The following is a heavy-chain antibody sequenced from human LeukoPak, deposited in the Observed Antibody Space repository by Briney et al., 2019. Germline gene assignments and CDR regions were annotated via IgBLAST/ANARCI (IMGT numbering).Heavy chain of an antibody. V-gene: IGHV3-23*01. CDR1: GFTFNSYA. CDR3: ARASYCSNGVCYLVEY. J-gene: IGHJ4*02. CDR2: ISGGGDNA. D-gene: IGHD2-8*01. Sequence: GGSLRLSCAASGFTFNSYAMSWVRQAPGKGLEWVSSISGGGDNAYYADSVKGRFTISRDNSKNTLFLQMNSLRAEDTAVYYCARASYCSNGVCYLVEYWGQGTLVTVSS.